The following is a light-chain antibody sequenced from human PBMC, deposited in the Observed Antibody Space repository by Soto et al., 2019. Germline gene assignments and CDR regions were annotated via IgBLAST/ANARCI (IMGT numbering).Light chain of an antibody. J-gene: IGKJ5*01. V-gene: IGKV1-5*01. CDR3: QQLHGYPIT. Sequence: GDRVTITCRASQSISTWLAWYQQKPGKAPKVLIYEASKLESGVPSRFSGSGSGTEFTLTISTLQPDDVATYYCQQLHGYPITFGQGTRLEIK. CDR2: EAS. CDR1: QSISTW.